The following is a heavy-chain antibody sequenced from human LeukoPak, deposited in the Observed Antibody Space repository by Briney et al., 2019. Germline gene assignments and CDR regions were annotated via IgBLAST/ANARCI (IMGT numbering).Heavy chain of an antibody. J-gene: IGHJ4*02. D-gene: IGHD2-2*01. CDR2: IYSGGST. Sequence: PGGSLRLSCAASGFTVSSNYMSWVRQAPGKGLEWVSVIYSGGSTYYADSVKGRFTISRDSSKNTLYLQMNGLRAEDTAVYYCAKANRYCISTSCYASFDYWGQGTLVTVSS. CDR1: GFTVSSNY. V-gene: IGHV3-53*01. CDR3: AKANRYCISTSCYASFDY.